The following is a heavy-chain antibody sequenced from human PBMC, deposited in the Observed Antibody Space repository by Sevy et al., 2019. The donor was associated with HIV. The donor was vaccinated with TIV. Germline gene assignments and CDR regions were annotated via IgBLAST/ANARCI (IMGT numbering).Heavy chain of an antibody. J-gene: IGHJ4*02. D-gene: IGHD6-13*01. Sequence: GGSLRLSCAASGFTFSSYSMNWVRQAPGKGLEWVSSISSSSSYIYYADSVKGRFTISRDNAKNSLYLLMNSLRAEDTAVYYCASVHPYSSSWGPFDYWCQGTLVTVSS. CDR2: ISSSSSYI. CDR1: GFTFSSYS. V-gene: IGHV3-21*06. CDR3: ASVHPYSSSWGPFDY.